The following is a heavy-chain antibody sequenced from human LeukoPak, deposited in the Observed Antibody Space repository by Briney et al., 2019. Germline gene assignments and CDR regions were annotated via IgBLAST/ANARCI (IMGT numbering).Heavy chain of an antibody. V-gene: IGHV3-30*04. D-gene: IGHD5-12*01. CDR1: GFTFSSYA. CDR2: ISYDGSNK. CDR3: AREKDSGYAYGMDV. J-gene: IGHJ6*04. Sequence: PGGSLRLSCAASGFTFSSYAMHWVRQAPGKGLEWVAVISYDGSNKYYADSVKGRFTISRDNSKNTLYLQMYSLRAEDTAVYYCAREKDSGYAYGMDVWGKGTTVTVSS.